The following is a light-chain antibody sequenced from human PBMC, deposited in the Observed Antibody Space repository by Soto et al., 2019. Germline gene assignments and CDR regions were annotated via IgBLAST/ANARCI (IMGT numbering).Light chain of an antibody. CDR2: DVS. J-gene: IGLJ2*01. V-gene: IGLV2-11*01. CDR1: SSDVAGYNY. Sequence: QSVLTQPRSVSGSPGQSVTISCTGTSSDVAGYNYVSWYQHHPGKVPKLMIYDVSKRPSGVPDRFSGSKSGNTASLTISGLQAEDEADYYCCSYAGSYTYVVFGGGTKLTVL. CDR3: CSYAGSYTYVV.